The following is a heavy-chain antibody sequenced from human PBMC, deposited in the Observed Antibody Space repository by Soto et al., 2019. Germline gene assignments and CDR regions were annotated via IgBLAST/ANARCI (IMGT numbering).Heavy chain of an antibody. CDR2: IWYDGSNK. CDR3: ARDLGYAGPYYYYGMDV. Sequence: QVQLVESGGGVVQPGRSLRLSCAASGFTFSSYGMHWVRQAPGKGLEWVAVIWYDGSNKYYADSVKGRFTISRDNSKNTLYLQMNSLRAEDTAVYYCARDLGYAGPYYYYGMDVWGQGTTVTVSS. V-gene: IGHV3-33*01. D-gene: IGHD5-12*01. CDR1: GFTFSSYG. J-gene: IGHJ6*02.